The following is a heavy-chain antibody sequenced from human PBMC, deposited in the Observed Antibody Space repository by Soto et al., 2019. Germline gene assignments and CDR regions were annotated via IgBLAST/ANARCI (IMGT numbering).Heavy chain of an antibody. J-gene: IGHJ5*02. CDR1: GFPFIGSA. Sequence: GGSHRHSCASSGFPFIGSAMHWVRQASGKGLEWVGRIRSKANSYATAYAASVKGRFTISRDDSKNTAYLQMNSLKTEDTAVYYCTRRKVGYCSGGSCYGNPFDPWGQGTLVTVSS. D-gene: IGHD2-15*01. CDR2: IRSKANSYAT. CDR3: TRRKVGYCSGGSCYGNPFDP. V-gene: IGHV3-73*01.